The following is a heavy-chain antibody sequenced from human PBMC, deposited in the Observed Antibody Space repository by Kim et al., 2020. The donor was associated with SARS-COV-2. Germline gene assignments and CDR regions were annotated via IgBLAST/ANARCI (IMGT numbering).Heavy chain of an antibody. Sequence: GGSLRLSCTASGFTFDDYAMHWVRQAPGKGLEWVSGISWNSGSIGYADSVKGRFTISRDNAKNSLYLQMNSLRAEDTALYYCAKGGGSGSYYNAGFYYYGMDVWGQGTTVTVSS. CDR3: AKGGGSGSYYNAGFYYYGMDV. CDR1: GFTFDDYA. D-gene: IGHD3-10*01. CDR2: ISWNSGSI. J-gene: IGHJ6*02. V-gene: IGHV3-9*01.